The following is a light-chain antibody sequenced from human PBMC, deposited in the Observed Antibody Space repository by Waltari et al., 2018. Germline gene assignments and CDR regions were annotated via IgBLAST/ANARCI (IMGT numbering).Light chain of an antibody. CDR1: RSNIGRNT. V-gene: IGLV1-44*01. CDR3: AAWDDNLNGRWV. J-gene: IGLJ3*02. CDR2: GNN. Sequence: QSVLPQPPSTSGTPGQRVTISCYGSRSNIGRNTVSWIRQLQGTAPKLLIYGNNRRPSGVPDRFSGSKSDTSASLAISGLQSEEEADYYWAAWDDNLNGRWVFGGGTKLTVL.